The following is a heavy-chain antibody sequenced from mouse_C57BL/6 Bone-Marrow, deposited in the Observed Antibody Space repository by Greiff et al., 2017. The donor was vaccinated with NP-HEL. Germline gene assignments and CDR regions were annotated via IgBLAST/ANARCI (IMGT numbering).Heavy chain of an antibody. D-gene: IGHD1-1*01. CDR2: INPNNGGT. V-gene: IGHV1-18*01. J-gene: IGHJ4*01. CDR1: GYTFTDYN. CDR3: ARIYNGSNYGAMDY. Sequence: EVQLQQSGPELVKPGASVKISCKASGYTFTDYNMDWVKQSHGKSLEWIGDINPNNGGTIYNQKFKGKATLTVDKSSSTAYMELRSLTSEDTAVYYCARIYNGSNYGAMDYWGQGTSVTVSS.